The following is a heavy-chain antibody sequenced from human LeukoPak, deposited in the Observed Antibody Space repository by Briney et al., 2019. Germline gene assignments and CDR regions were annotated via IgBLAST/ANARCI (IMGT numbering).Heavy chain of an antibody. V-gene: IGHV4-34*01. CDR2: INHSERA. Sequence: PSETLSLTCAVYGGSFSGYYWSWIRQPPGKGLEWIGEINHSERADYNPSLKSRITISMDTSKNQFSLKLSSVTAADTAVYYCAREGGEMALDYWGQGTLVTVSS. CDR3: AREGGEMALDY. D-gene: IGHD5-24*01. J-gene: IGHJ4*02. CDR1: GGSFSGYY.